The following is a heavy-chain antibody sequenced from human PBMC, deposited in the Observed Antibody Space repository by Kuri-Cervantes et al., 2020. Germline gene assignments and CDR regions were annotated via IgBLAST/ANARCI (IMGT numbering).Heavy chain of an antibody. J-gene: IGHJ3*02. CDR1: GFTFSDSG. CDR3: ARPPPYSSGWYSSGYGAFDI. V-gene: IGHV3-33*08. CDR2: IWYDGTNR. D-gene: IGHD6-19*01. Sequence: GGSLRLSCAASGFTFSDSGMHWVRQAPGKGLEWLSLIWYDGTNRYYTESVKGRFTVSRDNAKNSLYLQMNSLRAEDTAVYYCARPPPYSSGWYSSGYGAFDIWGQGTMVTVSS.